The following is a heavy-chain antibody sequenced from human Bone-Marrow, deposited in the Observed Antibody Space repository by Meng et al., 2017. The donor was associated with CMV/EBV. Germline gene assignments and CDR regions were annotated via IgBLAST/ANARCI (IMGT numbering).Heavy chain of an antibody. CDR2: ISSSGSTI. D-gene: IGHD3-3*01. Sequence: GESLKISCAASGLTFSSYEMNWVRQAPGKGLEWVSYISSSGSTIYYADSVKGRFTISRDNAKNSLYLQMNSLRAEDTAVYYCARITIFGVVIGDDAFDIWGQGTMVTVSS. V-gene: IGHV3-48*03. J-gene: IGHJ3*02. CDR3: ARITIFGVVIGDDAFDI. CDR1: GLTFSSYE.